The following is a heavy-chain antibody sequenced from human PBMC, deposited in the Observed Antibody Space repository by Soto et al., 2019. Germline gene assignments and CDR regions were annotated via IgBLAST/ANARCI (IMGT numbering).Heavy chain of an antibody. Sequence: QVQLVESGGGVVQPGRSLRLSCAASGFTFSSYGMHWVRQAPGKGLEWVAVISYDGSNKYYADSVKGRFTISRDNSKNTLYLQMNSLRAEDTAVYYCANDIRTGEGPGYWGQGTLVTVSS. CDR2: ISYDGSNK. V-gene: IGHV3-30*18. CDR1: GFTFSSYG. J-gene: IGHJ4*02. D-gene: IGHD1-1*01. CDR3: ANDIRTGEGPGY.